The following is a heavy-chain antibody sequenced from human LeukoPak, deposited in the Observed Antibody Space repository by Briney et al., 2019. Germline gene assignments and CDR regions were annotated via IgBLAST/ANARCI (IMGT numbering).Heavy chain of an antibody. CDR3: ARGSQGWGSIDY. D-gene: IGHD2-21*01. CDR2: IYYSGST. V-gene: IGHV4-30-4*01. Sequence: PSETLSLTCTVSGGSISSGDYYWSWIRQPPGKGLEWIGYIYYSGSTYYNPSLKSRVTISVDTSKNQFSLKLSSVTAADTAVYYCARGSQGWGSIDYWGQGTLVTVSS. J-gene: IGHJ4*02. CDR1: GGSISSGDYY.